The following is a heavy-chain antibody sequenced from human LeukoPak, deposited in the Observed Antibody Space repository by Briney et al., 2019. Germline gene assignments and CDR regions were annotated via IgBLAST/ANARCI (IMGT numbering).Heavy chain of an antibody. V-gene: IGHV4-39*01. Sequence: SETLSLTCTVSGGSISSYYWGWIRQPPGKGLEWIGSIYYSGSTYYNPSLKSRVTISVDTSKNQFSLKLSSVTAADTAVYYCARQGITIFGVVIVYDAFDIWGQGTMVTVSS. CDR2: IYYSGST. CDR1: GGSISSYY. CDR3: ARQGITIFGVVIVYDAFDI. D-gene: IGHD3-3*01. J-gene: IGHJ3*02.